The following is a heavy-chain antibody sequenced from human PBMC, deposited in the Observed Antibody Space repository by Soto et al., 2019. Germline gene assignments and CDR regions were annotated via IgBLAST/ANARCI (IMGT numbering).Heavy chain of an antibody. CDR3: ARAHDFWGGRQQPIDS. V-gene: IGHV4-34*01. D-gene: IGHD3-3*01. Sequence: QVQLQQWGAGLLKPSETLSLTCAVSGGSFRGFYWTWIRQSPGKGLEWLGDINHVGITNYNPSLKSRVRIPVETSKSQFSLKLSSVTAADTAVYYCARAHDFWGGRQQPIDSWGQGTLVTVSS. CDR1: GGSFRGFY. J-gene: IGHJ4*02. CDR2: INHVGIT.